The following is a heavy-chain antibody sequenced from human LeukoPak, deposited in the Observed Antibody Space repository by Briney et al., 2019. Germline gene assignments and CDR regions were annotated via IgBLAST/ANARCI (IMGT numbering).Heavy chain of an antibody. CDR2: INHSGST. CDR3: ARSSGWYFDY. D-gene: IGHD6-19*01. CDR1: GGSFSGYY. V-gene: IGHV4-34*01. Sequence: SETLSLTCAVYGGSFSGYYWSWIRQPPGKGLEWIGEINHSGSTNHNPSLKSRVTISVDTSKNQFSLKLSSVTAADTAVYYCARSSGWYFDYWGQGTLVTVSS. J-gene: IGHJ4*02.